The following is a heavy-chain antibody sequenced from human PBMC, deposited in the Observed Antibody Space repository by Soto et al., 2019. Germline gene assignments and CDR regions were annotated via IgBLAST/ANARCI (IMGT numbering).Heavy chain of an antibody. CDR1: GGSISSSSDY. V-gene: IGHV4-39*01. CDR3: ARVIMTTVTASFDY. D-gene: IGHD4-4*01. J-gene: IGHJ4*02. CDR2: IYYSGST. Sequence: TLSLTCTVSGGSISSSSDYWGWIRQPPGKGLEWTGSIYYSGSTYYNPSLKSRVTISVDTSKNRFSLKLSSVTAADTAVYYCARVIMTTVTASFDYWGQGTLVTVSS.